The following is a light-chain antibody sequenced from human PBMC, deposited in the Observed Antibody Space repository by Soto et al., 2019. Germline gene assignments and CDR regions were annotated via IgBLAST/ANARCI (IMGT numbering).Light chain of an antibody. CDR2: VGTGGIVG. CDR3: GADDGSGSSFVYV. V-gene: IGLV9-49*01. CDR1: SGYNNFK. Sequence: QSVLTQPPSASASQGASVTLTCTLRSGYNNFKVDWYQQRPGKGPRFVMRVGTGGIVGPKGDGIPDRFSVLGSGLNRYLTIKNIQEEDEGDYYCGADDGSGSSFVYVFGPGTKVTVL. J-gene: IGLJ1*01.